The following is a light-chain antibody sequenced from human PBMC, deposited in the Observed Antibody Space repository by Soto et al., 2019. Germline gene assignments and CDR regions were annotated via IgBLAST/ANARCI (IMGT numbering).Light chain of an antibody. CDR1: QVISSR. Sequence: DIQMTQSPSSVSASVGDRVTITCRASQVISSRLAWYQQKPGKAPNLLIYAASSLQSGVPSRFSGSGSETDFTLTIGSLQPEDFATYYCQQSNSFPLTFGGRTKVDIK. J-gene: IGKJ4*01. CDR3: QQSNSFPLT. CDR2: AAS. V-gene: IGKV1-12*01.